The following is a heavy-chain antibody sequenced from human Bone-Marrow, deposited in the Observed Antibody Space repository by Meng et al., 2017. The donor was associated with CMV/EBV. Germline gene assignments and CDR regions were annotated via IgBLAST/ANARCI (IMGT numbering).Heavy chain of an antibody. Sequence: SYTISWVRQAPGQGLEWMGRIIPILGIANYAQKFQGRVTITADKSTSTAYMELSSLRSEDTAVYYCARDGPDIVVVPAAMSVWLDPWGQGTLVTVSS. CDR3: ARDGPDIVVVPAAMSVWLDP. CDR1: SYT. V-gene: IGHV1-69*04. D-gene: IGHD2-2*01. J-gene: IGHJ5*02. CDR2: IIPILGIA.